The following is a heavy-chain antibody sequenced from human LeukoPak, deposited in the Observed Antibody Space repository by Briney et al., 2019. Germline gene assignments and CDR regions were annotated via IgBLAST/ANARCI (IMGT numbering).Heavy chain of an antibody. CDR1: GGTFSSYA. D-gene: IGHD4-17*01. V-gene: IGHV1-69*01. CDR3: ARGSATVITPFDY. Sequence: SVKVSCKASGGTFSSYAISWVRQAHGQGLEWMGGIIPIFGTANYAQKFQGRVTITADESTSTAYMELSSLRSEDTAVYYCARGSATVITPFDYWGQGTLVTVSS. J-gene: IGHJ4*02. CDR2: IIPIFGTA.